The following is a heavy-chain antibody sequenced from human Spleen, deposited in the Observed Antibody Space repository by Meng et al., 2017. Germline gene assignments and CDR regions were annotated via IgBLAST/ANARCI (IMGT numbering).Heavy chain of an antibody. D-gene: IGHD7-27*01. V-gene: IGHV4-61*02. CDR2: IYTIGNT. J-gene: IGHJ6*02. Sequence: SETLSLTCTVSGGSISGGTSSWGWIRQPAGKGLEWIGRIYTIGNTNYNPSLESRLTISVDTSKNQFSLKLSSVTAADTAVYYCARDLGLYGMDVWGQGTTVTVSS. CDR1: GGSISGGTSS. CDR3: ARDLGLYGMDV.